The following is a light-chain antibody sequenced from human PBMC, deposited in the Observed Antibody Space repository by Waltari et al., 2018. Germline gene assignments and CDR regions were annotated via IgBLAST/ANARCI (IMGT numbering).Light chain of an antibody. V-gene: IGKV3-15*01. J-gene: IGKJ3*01. Sequence: EIVMTQSPATLSVSPGERATLSCRASQSISSQLAWYQQKPGQAPRLLIYGASTRATGIPARFSGSGSVTEFTLTISSLQSEDFAVYFCQQYHESPPITFCPGTKVDIK. CDR3: QQYHESPPIT. CDR1: QSISSQ. CDR2: GAS.